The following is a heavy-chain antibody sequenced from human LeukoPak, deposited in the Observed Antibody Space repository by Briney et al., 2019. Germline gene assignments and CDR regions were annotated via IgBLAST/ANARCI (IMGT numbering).Heavy chain of an antibody. Sequence: GGSLRLSCAASGSTVSSNYMSWVRQAPGKGLEWVSVIYSGGSTYYADSVKGRFTISRDNSKNTLYLQMNSLRAEDTAVYYCAKSSSSWHGGKEGYWGQGTLVTVSS. CDR3: AKSSSSWHGGKEGY. V-gene: IGHV3-66*01. D-gene: IGHD6-13*01. CDR2: IYSGGST. J-gene: IGHJ4*02. CDR1: GSTVSSNY.